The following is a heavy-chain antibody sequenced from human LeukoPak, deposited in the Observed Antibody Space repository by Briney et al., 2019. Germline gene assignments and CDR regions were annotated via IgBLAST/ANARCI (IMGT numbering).Heavy chain of an antibody. CDR1: GYTFTGYY. J-gene: IGHJ5*02. Sequence: ASVKVSCKASGYTFTGYYMHWVRQAPGQGLEWMGWISPNSGGTNYAQKFQGRVTMTRDTSISTAYMELSRLRSDDTAVYYCARDRHCSGGSCWWWFDPWGQGTLVTVSS. CDR3: ARDRHCSGGSCWWWFDP. CDR2: ISPNSGGT. D-gene: IGHD2-15*01. V-gene: IGHV1-2*02.